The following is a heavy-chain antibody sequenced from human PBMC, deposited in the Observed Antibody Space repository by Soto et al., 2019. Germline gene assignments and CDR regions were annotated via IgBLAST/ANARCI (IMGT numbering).Heavy chain of an antibody. J-gene: IGHJ4*02. CDR1: GFSFGGYS. CDR2: ISSRSSTI. D-gene: IGHD3-10*01. V-gene: IGHV3-48*01. CDR3: ARGSYGSGSYEMAY. Sequence: GGPLRLSCAASGFSFGGYSGNWVRQAPGKGLEWVSYISSRSSTIYYADSVKGRFTISRDNAKNSLYLQMNSLRAEDTAVYYCARGSYGSGSYEMAYWGQGTLVTASS.